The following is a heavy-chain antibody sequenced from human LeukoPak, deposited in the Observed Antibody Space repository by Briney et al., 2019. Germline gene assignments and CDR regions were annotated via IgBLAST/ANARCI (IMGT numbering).Heavy chain of an antibody. CDR1: GFTFSRYE. CDR2: ISSSGSNI. CDR3: AREGGSYIPYYYYYMDV. J-gene: IGHJ6*03. Sequence: GGSLRLSCAASGFTFSRYEVNWVRLAAGKGLEWVSYISSSGSNIYYADSVKGRFTVSRDNAKNSLYLQMNSLRAEDTAVYYCAREGGSYIPYYYYYMDVWGKGTTVTVSS. D-gene: IGHD3-16*01. V-gene: IGHV3-48*03.